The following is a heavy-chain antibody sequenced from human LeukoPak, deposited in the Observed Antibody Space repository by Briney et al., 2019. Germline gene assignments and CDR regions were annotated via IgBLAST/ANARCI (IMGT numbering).Heavy chain of an antibody. Sequence: GGSLRLSCAASGFTSSDYNMHLVRQASGKGLEGLSYISSRSTTKNYADSVKGRFTISRDNVNNSLYLQMSNLRDEDTAVYYCARENRFNDALDIWGQGTKVTVSS. J-gene: IGHJ3*02. CDR3: ARENRFNDALDI. CDR2: ISSRSTTK. CDR1: GFTSSDYN. V-gene: IGHV3-48*02.